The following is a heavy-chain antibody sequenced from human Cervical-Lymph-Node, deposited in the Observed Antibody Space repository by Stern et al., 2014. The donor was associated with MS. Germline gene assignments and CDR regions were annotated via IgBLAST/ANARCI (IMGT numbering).Heavy chain of an antibody. CDR1: GFTFDDHA. Sequence: EVQLVESGGGLIQPGRSLSLSCAASGFTFDDHAMHWVRQAPGKGLEWISGINWNSGDIDYADSVKGRFTISRDNAKNSLYLQMSSLRPEDTVLYFCVRDRGASGTYWYFDLWGRGTLVTVSS. V-gene: IGHV3-9*01. CDR3: VRDRGASGTYWYFDL. J-gene: IGHJ2*01. CDR2: INWNSGDI. D-gene: IGHD3-16*01.